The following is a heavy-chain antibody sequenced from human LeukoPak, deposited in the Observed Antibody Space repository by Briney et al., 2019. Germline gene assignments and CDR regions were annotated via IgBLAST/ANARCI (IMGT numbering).Heavy chain of an antibody. CDR1: GFTVSSNY. CDR3: ARDSCGSPSCFDY. Sequence: GGSLRLSCAASGFTVSSNYMYWVRQAPGRGLEWVSAIQYDGSIEYYADSVKGRFTISRDQSKNTLFLQVNSLRAEDTAVYYCARDSCGSPSCFDYWGQGTLVTVSS. V-gene: IGHV3-33*08. J-gene: IGHJ4*02. D-gene: IGHD2-2*01. CDR2: IQYDGSIE.